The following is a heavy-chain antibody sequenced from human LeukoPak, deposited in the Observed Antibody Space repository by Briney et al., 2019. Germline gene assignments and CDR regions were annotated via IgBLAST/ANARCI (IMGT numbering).Heavy chain of an antibody. CDR1: GFTFSGYG. J-gene: IGHJ6*02. CDR3: AKDQDDSSGFYYYGMDV. CDR2: ISYDGSNK. V-gene: IGHV3-30*18. Sequence: GGSLRLSCAASGFTFSGYGMHWVRQAPGKGLEWVAVISYDGSNKYYADSVKGRFTISRDNSKNTLYLQMNSLRAEDTAVYYCAKDQDDSSGFYYYGMDVWGQGTTVTVSS. D-gene: IGHD3-22*01.